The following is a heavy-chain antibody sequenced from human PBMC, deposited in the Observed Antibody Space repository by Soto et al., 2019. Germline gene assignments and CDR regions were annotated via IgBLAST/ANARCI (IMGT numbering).Heavy chain of an antibody. V-gene: IGHV3-53*01. J-gene: IGHJ5*02. Sequence: EMRLVESGGGLIQPGGSLRLSCAASGFTVSSNYMTWVRQAPGKGLEWVSILWSAGLTYYADSVKGRFAISRDNSRNTLYLQMNSLRAEDSAVYYCARELPPDLWGQGTLVTVSS. CDR3: ARELPPDL. D-gene: IGHD2-15*01. CDR2: LWSAGLT. CDR1: GFTVSSNY.